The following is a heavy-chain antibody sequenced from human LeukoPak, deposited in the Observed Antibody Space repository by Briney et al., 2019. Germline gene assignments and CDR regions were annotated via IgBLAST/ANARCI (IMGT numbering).Heavy chain of an antibody. CDR2: ISYDVSNK. J-gene: IGHJ4*02. Sequence: RRSLRLSCAASALTSTTYGTHWVRHAPSKGLEWVAVISYDVSNKYYADSVKGRFTISRDNTKNTLYLQMNSLRAQDTALYYCEKSGDDSSGSPFAYWGQGTLVTVSS. CDR1: ALTSTTYG. D-gene: IGHD3-22*01. V-gene: IGHV3-30*18. CDR3: EKSGDDSSGSPFAY.